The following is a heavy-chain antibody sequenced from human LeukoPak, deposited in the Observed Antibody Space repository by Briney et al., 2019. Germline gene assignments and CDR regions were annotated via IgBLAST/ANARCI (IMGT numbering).Heavy chain of an antibody. CDR3: ATSPGAYYDFWSGYYETY. V-gene: IGHV3-11*04. CDR2: ISSSSASI. Sequence: PGGSLRLSCAASGITLSDYYMSWIRQAPGKGLKWISYISSSSASIWYADSVQGRFTVSRDNAKNSLFLQMDSLGVEDTAVYYCATSPGAYYDFWSGYYETYWGQGTLVAVSS. J-gene: IGHJ4*02. D-gene: IGHD3-3*01. CDR1: GITLSDYY.